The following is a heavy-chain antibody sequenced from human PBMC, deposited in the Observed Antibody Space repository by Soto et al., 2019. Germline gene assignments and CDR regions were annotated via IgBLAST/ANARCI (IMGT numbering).Heavy chain of an antibody. J-gene: IGHJ4*02. CDR2: FIPIFGTT. CDR3: TRDRGRRYNDGRGYYYSAY. CDR1: GGTFSSYA. Sequence: QVHLVQSGAEVKKPGSSVKVSCKASGGTFSSYAISWVRQAPGQGLEWMGGFIPIFGTTNYAQKFQGRVTITADESTSTAYMELSSLRSEDTAVYYCTRDRGRRYNDGRGYYYSAYWGQGTLVTVS. V-gene: IGHV1-69*01. D-gene: IGHD3-22*01.